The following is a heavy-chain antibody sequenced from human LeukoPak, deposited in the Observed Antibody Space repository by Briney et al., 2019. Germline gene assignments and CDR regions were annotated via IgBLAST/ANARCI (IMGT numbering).Heavy chain of an antibody. Sequence: RGSLRPSCAASGFTFSSYSMNWFRQAPGKGLEWVANIKQVGGEKHYGDSVKGRFNISRDNAKSPLFLQMTSLRAEDTAVYYCARDSHPGYSNIWGQGPLVTVSS. CDR2: IKQVGGEK. CDR1: GFTFSSYS. CDR3: ARDSHPGYSNI. V-gene: IGHV3-7*03. J-gene: IGHJ4*02. D-gene: IGHD6-13*01.